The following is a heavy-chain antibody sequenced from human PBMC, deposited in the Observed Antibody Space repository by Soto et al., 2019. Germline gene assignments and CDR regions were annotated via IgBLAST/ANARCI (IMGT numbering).Heavy chain of an antibody. CDR3: AREGYCSGGSCPPLNYYYYYGMDV. D-gene: IGHD2-15*01. CDR2: ISAYNGNT. V-gene: IGHV1-18*04. J-gene: IGHJ6*02. Sequence: ASVKVSCKASGYTLTSYGISWVRQAPGQGLEWMGWISAYNGNTNYAQKLQGRVTMTTDTSTSTAYMELRSLRSDDTAVYYCAREGYCSGGSCPPLNYYYYYGMDVWGQGTTVTVSS. CDR1: GYTLTSYG.